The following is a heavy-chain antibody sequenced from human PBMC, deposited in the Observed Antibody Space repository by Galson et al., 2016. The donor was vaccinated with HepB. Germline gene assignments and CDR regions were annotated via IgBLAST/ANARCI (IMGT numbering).Heavy chain of an antibody. D-gene: IGHD3-22*01. Sequence: TLSLTCTVSGGSISSGGHYWGWIRQHPGKGLEWFGYIYHTGSTYYNPSLKSRVTISVDTSKNQFSLKLSSVTAADTAVYYCARDNDAGGSYSGYWYFDLWGRGTLVTVSS. CDR2: IYHTGST. CDR3: ARDNDAGGSYSGYWYFDL. CDR1: GGSISSGGHY. V-gene: IGHV4-31*03. J-gene: IGHJ2*01.